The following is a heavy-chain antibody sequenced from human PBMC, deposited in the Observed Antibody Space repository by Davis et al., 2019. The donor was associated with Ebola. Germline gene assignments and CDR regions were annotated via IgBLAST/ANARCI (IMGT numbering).Heavy chain of an antibody. Sequence: SLKISCTAPGLTLGDYAMSWVRAAPRKGLEWVGFIRSKAYGGTTEYAASVKGRFTISRDDSKSIAYLQMNSLKTEDTAVYYCTNRKSEYWGQGTLVTVSS. V-gene: IGHV3-49*04. CDR3: TNRKSEY. J-gene: IGHJ4*02. CDR2: IRSKAYGGTT. CDR1: GLTLGDYA.